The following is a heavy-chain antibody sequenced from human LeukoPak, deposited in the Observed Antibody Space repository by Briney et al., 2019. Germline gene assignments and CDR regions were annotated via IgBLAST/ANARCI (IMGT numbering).Heavy chain of an antibody. Sequence: GGSLRLSCAASGLTFSSYAMSWFRQAPGKGLEWVSAISDSGAGTYYADSVKGRFTISRDNSKNTLYLQMNSLRADDTAVYYCAKDGSGNAMVFDYWGQGTLVTVSS. CDR3: AKDGSGNAMVFDY. V-gene: IGHV3-23*01. D-gene: IGHD5-18*01. CDR2: ISDSGAGT. J-gene: IGHJ4*02. CDR1: GLTFSSYA.